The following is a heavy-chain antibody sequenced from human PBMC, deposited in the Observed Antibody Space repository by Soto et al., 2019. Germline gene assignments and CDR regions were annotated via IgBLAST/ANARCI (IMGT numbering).Heavy chain of an antibody. CDR3: IRNLDS. J-gene: IGHJ4*02. CDR1: SGSISINTW. V-gene: IGHV4-4*02. CDR2: ISHSGIT. Sequence: QVQLQESGPGLVEPSGTLSLTCAVSSGSISINTWWHWVRQPPGKGLERIGEISHSGITNYNPSLKSRVSISVDKSKNQFSLRLNSVTAADTAVYYCIRNLDSWGQGTLVTVSS.